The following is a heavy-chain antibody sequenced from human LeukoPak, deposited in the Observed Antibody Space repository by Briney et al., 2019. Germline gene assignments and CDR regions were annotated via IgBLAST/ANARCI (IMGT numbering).Heavy chain of an antibody. CDR3: ARAYDYSNYGPVMDV. CDR2: ISSSSSYI. J-gene: IGHJ6*02. CDR1: GFTFSSYS. Sequence: GGSLRLSCAASGFTFSSYSMNWVRQAPGKGLEWVSSISSSSSYICYADSVKGRFTISRDNAKNSLYLQMNSLRAEDTAVYYCARAYDYSNYGPVMDVWGQGTTVTVSS. D-gene: IGHD4-4*01. V-gene: IGHV3-21*01.